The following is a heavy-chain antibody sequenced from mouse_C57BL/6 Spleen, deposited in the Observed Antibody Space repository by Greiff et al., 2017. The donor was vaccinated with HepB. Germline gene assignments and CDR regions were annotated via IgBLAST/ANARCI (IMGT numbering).Heavy chain of an antibody. J-gene: IGHJ4*01. CDR2: IRSKSNNYAT. V-gene: IGHV10-1*01. D-gene: IGHD2-1*01. Sequence: EVQVVESGGGLVQPKGSLKLSCAASGFSFNTYAMNWVRQAPGKGLEWVARIRSKSNNYATYYADSVKDRFTISRDDSESMLYLQMNNLKTEDTAMYYCSRIYYGNYDYYAMDYWGQGTSVTVSS. CDR1: GFSFNTYA. CDR3: SRIYYGNYDYYAMDY.